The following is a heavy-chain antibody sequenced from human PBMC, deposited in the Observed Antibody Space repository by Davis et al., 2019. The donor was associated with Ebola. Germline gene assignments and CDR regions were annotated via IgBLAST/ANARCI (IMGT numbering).Heavy chain of an antibody. D-gene: IGHD6-13*01. J-gene: IGHJ6*04. CDR2: IAGTSDNT. CDR3: AKGLYSLMDV. CDR1: GFTFSNFV. Sequence: PGGSLRLSCAASGFTFSNFVMNWVRQAPGKGLEWVSAIAGTSDNTYFADSVKGRFTISRDNSKNTLYLHMNTLRSDDTAVYFCAKGLYSLMDVWGKGTTVTVSA. V-gene: IGHV3-23*01.